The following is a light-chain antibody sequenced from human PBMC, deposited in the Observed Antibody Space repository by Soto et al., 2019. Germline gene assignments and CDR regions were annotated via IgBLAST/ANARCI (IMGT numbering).Light chain of an antibody. CDR3: QHYDSLPIT. CDR2: GAS. Sequence: TQSPSSLSASVGDRVTITCRASQGISSYLAWYQQKPGQPPRLLIYGASSRATGIPDRVSGSGSGTDVTLTISRLEPEDFAVFYCQHYDSLPITFGQGTRLEIK. J-gene: IGKJ5*01. CDR1: QGISSY. V-gene: IGKV3-20*01.